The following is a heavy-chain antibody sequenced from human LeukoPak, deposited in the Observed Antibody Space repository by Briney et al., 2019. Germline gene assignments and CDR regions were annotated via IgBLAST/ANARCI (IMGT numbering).Heavy chain of an antibody. J-gene: IGHJ4*02. Sequence: GASVKVSCKASGYTFTSYGISWVRQAPGQGLEWMGWISAYNGNTNYAQKLQGRVTMTTDTSTSTAYMELRSLRSDDTAVYYCARDATITMIVVVSMYYFDYWGQGTLVTVSS. CDR2: ISAYNGNT. CDR3: ARDATITMIVVVSMYYFDY. D-gene: IGHD3-22*01. CDR1: GYTFTSYG. V-gene: IGHV1-18*01.